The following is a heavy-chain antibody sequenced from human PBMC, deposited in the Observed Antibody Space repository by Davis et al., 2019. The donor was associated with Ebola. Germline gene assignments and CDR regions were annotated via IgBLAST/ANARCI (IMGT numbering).Heavy chain of an antibody. V-gene: IGHV5-51*01. CDR2: IYPAKSDT. CDR3: ARHFDYADAFDI. CDR1: GYNFANYW. Sequence: GESLKISCKDSGYNFANYWIGWVRQLPGKGLEWMGIIYPAKSDTRYSPSFQGQVTISADRSSNTAYLQWSSLKASDTAMYYCARHFDYADAFDIWGQGTMVTVSS. J-gene: IGHJ3*02. D-gene: IGHD3-16*01.